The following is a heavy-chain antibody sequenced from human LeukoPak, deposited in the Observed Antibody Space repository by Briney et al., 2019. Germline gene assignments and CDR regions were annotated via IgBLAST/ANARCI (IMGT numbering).Heavy chain of an antibody. CDR1: GGSVSSYY. CDR3: ARDSSSGYGSGSYYREFDS. J-gene: IGHJ4*02. Sequence: SETLSLTCTVSGGSVSSYYWIWIRQPPGKGLEWIGYVYNSGNTNYNPSLKSRVTMSVDTSKNQFSLKLSSLTAADTAVYYCARDSSSGYGSGSYYREFDSWGQGTVVTVSS. D-gene: IGHD3-10*01. V-gene: IGHV4-59*02. CDR2: VYNSGNT.